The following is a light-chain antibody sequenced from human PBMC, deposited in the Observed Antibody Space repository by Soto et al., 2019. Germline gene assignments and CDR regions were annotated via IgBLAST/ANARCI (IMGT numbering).Light chain of an antibody. V-gene: IGKV3-20*01. CDR1: QSVSSS. CDR2: GAS. Sequence: EIVLTQSPGTLSLSPGERATLSCRASQSVSSSLAWYQQKPGQAPRVLMYGASSMPSGIPDRFSGSGSGTDFTLTISGLEPEDFAVYHCQQYGSSPRTFGQGTKVEIK. CDR3: QQYGSSPRT. J-gene: IGKJ1*01.